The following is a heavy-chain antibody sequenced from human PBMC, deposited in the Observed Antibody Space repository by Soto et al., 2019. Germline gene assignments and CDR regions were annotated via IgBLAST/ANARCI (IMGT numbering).Heavy chain of an antibody. CDR1: GYTFTSYG. CDR3: ARVIVVVPAAFYYYYYGMDV. CDR2: ISAYNGNT. V-gene: IGHV1-18*01. Sequence: GASVKVSCKASGYTFTSYGISWVRQAPGQGLEWMGWISAYNGNTNYAQKLQGRVTMTTDTSTSTAYMELRSLRSDDTAVYYCARVIVVVPAAFYYYYYGMDVWGQGTTVTVSS. D-gene: IGHD2-2*01. J-gene: IGHJ6*02.